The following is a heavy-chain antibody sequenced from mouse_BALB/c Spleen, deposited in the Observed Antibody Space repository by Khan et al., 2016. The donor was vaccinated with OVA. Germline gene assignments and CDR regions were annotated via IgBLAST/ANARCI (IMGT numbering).Heavy chain of an antibody. J-gene: IGHJ4*01. V-gene: IGHV3-2*02. CDR1: GYSITSNYA. CDR2: ISYSGST. CDR3: ARGNYYGYAMDY. Sequence: EVQLQESGPGLVKPSQSLSLTCTVTGYSITSNYAWNWIRQFPGNKLEWMGSISYSGSTNYNPSLKSRISITRDTSKNPFFLQLNSVTTEDTATYYCARGNYYGYAMDYWGQGTSITVSS. D-gene: IGHD1-1*01.